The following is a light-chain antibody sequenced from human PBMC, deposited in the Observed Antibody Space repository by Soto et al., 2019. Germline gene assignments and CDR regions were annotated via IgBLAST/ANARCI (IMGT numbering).Light chain of an antibody. J-gene: IGLJ2*01. CDR1: NSNIGRNS. CDR3: ASWDDSLNAVV. Sequence: QPVLTQPPSASGTPGQGVTISCSGSNSNIGRNSVSWYRHLPGAAPKLLIYTNNQRPSGVPDRFSGSKSGTSASLAISGLQSEDETDYYCASWDDSLNAVVFGGGTKLTVL. V-gene: IGLV1-44*01. CDR2: TNN.